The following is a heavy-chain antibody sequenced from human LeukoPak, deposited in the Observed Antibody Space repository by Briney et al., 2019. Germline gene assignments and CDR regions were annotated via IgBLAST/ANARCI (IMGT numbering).Heavy chain of an antibody. CDR1: GGSISSSSYY. D-gene: IGHD3-22*01. CDR3: ARHPNPLRPYYYDSSGRFDY. CDR2: INHSGST. Sequence: PSETLSLTCTVSGGSISSSSYYWSWIRQPPGKGLEWIGEINHSGSTNYNPSLKSRVTISVDTSKNQFSLKLSSVTAADTAVYYCARHPNPLRPYYYDSSGRFDYWGQGTLVTVSS. V-gene: IGHV4-39*01. J-gene: IGHJ4*02.